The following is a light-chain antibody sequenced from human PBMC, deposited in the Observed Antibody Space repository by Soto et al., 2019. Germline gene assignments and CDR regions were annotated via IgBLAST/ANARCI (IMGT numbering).Light chain of an antibody. Sequence: DIQMTQSPSSLSASVGDRVTIACRASQSISSYLNWYQQKPGKAPQLLIYSASSLQSGVPSRFSGGGSGTDFTLTISSLQPEDFATYYCQQRYSTPQGYTFGPGTKVDIK. J-gene: IGKJ2*01. CDR1: QSISSY. CDR3: QQRYSTPQGYT. CDR2: SAS. V-gene: IGKV1-39*01.